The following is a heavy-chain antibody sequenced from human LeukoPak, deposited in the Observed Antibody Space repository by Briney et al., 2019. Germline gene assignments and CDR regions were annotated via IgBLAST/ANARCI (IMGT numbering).Heavy chain of an antibody. CDR3: TTDHMGHDH. J-gene: IGHJ4*02. V-gene: IGHV3-15*01. D-gene: IGHD2-21*01. CDR1: GFTFSIAW. Sequence: GGSLSLSCAASGFTFSIAWMSWVRHAPGKGLEWVGRIKSKTDGGTTDYAAPVKGKFTISRDDSKNTLYLQMNSLKTEDTAVYYCTTDHMGHDHWGQVALVTVST. CDR2: IKSKTDGGTT.